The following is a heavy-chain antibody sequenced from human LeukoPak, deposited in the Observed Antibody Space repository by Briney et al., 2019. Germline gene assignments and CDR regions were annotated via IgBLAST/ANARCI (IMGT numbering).Heavy chain of an antibody. J-gene: IGHJ4*02. V-gene: IGHV3-30-3*01. CDR2: ISYDGSNK. D-gene: IGHD1-26*01. Sequence: PGTSLGLSCAASGFTFSSYAMHWVRQAPGKGLEWVAVISYDGSNKYYADSVTGRFTISRDNAKNSLYLQMNSLRAEDTALYYCAKDIKWELQGVFDYWGQGTLVTVSS. CDR3: AKDIKWELQGVFDY. CDR1: GFTFSSYA.